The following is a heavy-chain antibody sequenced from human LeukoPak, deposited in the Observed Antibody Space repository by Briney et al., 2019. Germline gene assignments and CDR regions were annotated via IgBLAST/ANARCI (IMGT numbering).Heavy chain of an antibody. J-gene: IGHJ4*02. D-gene: IGHD2-21*01. CDR2: IRDSSSYI. Sequence: GGSLRLSCAASGFPFSTHSMNGVRQPPGKGLEWISSIRDSSSYIYYADSVKGRFTLSRDNAKNSLSLQKSSLRAEDTAVYYCAREGTAYCGGDCYLDYWGQGTLVTVSS. CDR3: AREGTAYCGGDCYLDY. V-gene: IGHV3-21*01. CDR1: GFPFSTHS.